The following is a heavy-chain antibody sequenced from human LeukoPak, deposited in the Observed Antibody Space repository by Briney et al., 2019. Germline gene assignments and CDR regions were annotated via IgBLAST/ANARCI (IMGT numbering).Heavy chain of an antibody. CDR1: GYTFTGHY. J-gene: IGHJ4*02. D-gene: IGHD2-8*01. CDR2: INPNRGGR. V-gene: IGHV1-2*02. Sequence: ASVKVSCKASGYTFTGHYMHWVRQAPGQGVEWMGWINPNRGGRKYAQKFQDRVTMTRDTSISTAYMELSRLRSDDTAVYFCARVDYCSKGVCVNFDYWGQGTLVTVSS. CDR3: ARVDYCSKGVCVNFDY.